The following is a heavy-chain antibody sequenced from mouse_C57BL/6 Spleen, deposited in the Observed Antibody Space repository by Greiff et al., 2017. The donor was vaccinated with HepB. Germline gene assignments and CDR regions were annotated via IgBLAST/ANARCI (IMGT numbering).Heavy chain of an antibody. D-gene: IGHD1-1*01. CDR3: ARTITTVVATNFDY. CDR2: IYPGAGDT. J-gene: IGHJ2*01. Sequence: VQLQQSGPELVKPGASVKISCKASGYAFSSSWMNWVKQRPGTGLEWLGRIYPGAGDTNYNGKFKGKATLTADKSSSTAYMQLSSLTSEDAAVYVCARTITTVVATNFDYWGQGTTLTVAS. CDR1: GYAFSSSW. V-gene: IGHV1-82*01.